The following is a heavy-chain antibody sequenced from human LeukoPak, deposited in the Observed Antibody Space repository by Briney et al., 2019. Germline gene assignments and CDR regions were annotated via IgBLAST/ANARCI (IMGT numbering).Heavy chain of an antibody. J-gene: IGHJ4*02. CDR3: ARDRVPLDS. CDR1: GYTFTIYY. Sequence: ASVKVSFKASGYTFTIYYMHLVRQPPGQGLEWMGIINPSGGSTSYAQKFYGRGSMTRDMSTSTVYMELSSVRSEDTAVYYCARDRVPLDSWGQGTLVTVSS. CDR2: INPSGGST. V-gene: IGHV1-46*01. D-gene: IGHD1-1*01.